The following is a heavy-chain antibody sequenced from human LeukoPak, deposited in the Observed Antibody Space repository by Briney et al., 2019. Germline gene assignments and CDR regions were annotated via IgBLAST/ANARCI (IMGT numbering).Heavy chain of an antibody. D-gene: IGHD4-17*01. CDR3: ARDPQYGDHVGYFDY. CDR2: IKQDGSEK. Sequence: GGSLRLSCAVSGFSVSGYWMTWVRQAPGKGLEWVANIKQDGSEKNYVDSVKGRFTISRDNAENSLFLQMNSLRAEDTAVYYCARDPQYGDHVGYFDYWGLGALVTVSS. CDR1: GFSVSGYW. V-gene: IGHV3-7*01. J-gene: IGHJ4*02.